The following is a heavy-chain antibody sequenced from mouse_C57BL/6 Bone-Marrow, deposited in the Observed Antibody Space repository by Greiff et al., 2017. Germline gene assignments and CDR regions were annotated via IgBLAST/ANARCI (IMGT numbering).Heavy chain of an antibody. J-gene: IGHJ3*01. V-gene: IGHV1-55*01. Sequence: VQLQQPGAELVKPGASVKMSCKASGYTFTSYWITWVKQRPGQGLEWIGDIYPGSGSTNYNEQFKSKATLTVDTSSSTAYMQLSSLTSEDSAVYYCARSGGYYGSSPAWFAYWGQGTLVTVSA. D-gene: IGHD1-1*01. CDR1: GYTFTSYW. CDR3: ARSGGYYGSSPAWFAY. CDR2: IYPGSGST.